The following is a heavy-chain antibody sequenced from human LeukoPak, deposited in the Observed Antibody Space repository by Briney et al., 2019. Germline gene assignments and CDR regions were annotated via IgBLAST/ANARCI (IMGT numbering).Heavy chain of an antibody. J-gene: IGHJ4*02. V-gene: IGHV3-43*02. CDR1: GFTFDDYA. CDR2: ISGGGGST. Sequence: PGGSLRLSCAASGFTFDDYAMHWVRQAPGKGLQWVSLISGGGGSTYYADSVKGRLTISRDNRKNSLYLQMNSLRTEDTALYYCAKDKETSMVRVFDYWGQGTLVTVSS. CDR3: AKDKETSMVRVFDY. D-gene: IGHD5-18*01.